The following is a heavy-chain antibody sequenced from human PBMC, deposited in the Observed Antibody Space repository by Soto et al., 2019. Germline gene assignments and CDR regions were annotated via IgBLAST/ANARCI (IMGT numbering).Heavy chain of an antibody. D-gene: IGHD3-22*01. J-gene: IGHJ1*01. CDR2: IKSDGSEM. V-gene: IGHV3-7*03. Sequence: GGSLRLSCVASGFTFSSHWMSWARHAPGKGLEWVANIKSDGSEMYYVDSVKGRFTISRDNARKSLYLQMNSLRVEDTALYYCARDLGVVITAEYFQHWGQGTLVTVSS. CDR3: ARDLGVVITAEYFQH. CDR1: GFTFSSHW.